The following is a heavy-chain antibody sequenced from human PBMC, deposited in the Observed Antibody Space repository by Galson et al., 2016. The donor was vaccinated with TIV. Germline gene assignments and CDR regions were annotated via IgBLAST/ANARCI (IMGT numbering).Heavy chain of an antibody. D-gene: IGHD3-10*01. CDR3: AKDASSQVHDSGSFDS. J-gene: IGHJ4*02. Sequence: SLRLSCAASGFTFNSFAMSWFRQAPGKGLEWVSSISATGGSTYYADSVKGRFTNSRHYSKNTVYLQMNSLRPDDTAIYYCAKDASSQVHDSGSFDSWGQGTLVTVSS. CDR2: ISATGGST. CDR1: GFTFNSFA. V-gene: IGHV3-23*01.